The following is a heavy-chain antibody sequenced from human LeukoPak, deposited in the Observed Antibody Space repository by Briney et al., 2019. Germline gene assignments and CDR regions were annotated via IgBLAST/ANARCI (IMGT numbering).Heavy chain of an antibody. CDR2: INHSGST. V-gene: IGHV4-34*01. D-gene: IGHD3-10*01. CDR1: GGSFSGYY. Sequence: SETLSLTCAVYGGSFSGYYWSWIRQPPGKGLEWIGEINHSGSTNYNPSLKSRVTISVDTSKNQFSLKLSSVTAADTAVYYCARARSYYYASGSYYNSPEPTKYYFDYWGQGTLVTVSS. CDR3: ARARSYYYASGSYYNSPEPTKYYFDY. J-gene: IGHJ4*02.